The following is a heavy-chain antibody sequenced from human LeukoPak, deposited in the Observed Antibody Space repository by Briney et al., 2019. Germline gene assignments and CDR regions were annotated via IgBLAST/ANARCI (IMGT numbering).Heavy chain of an antibody. CDR3: ARDPYIAVAGYPPPNWFDP. CDR2: IIPIFGTA. V-gene: IGHV1-69*01. CDR1: GGTFSSYA. J-gene: IGHJ5*02. D-gene: IGHD6-19*01. Sequence: GASVKVSCKASGGTFSSYAISWVRQAPGQGLEWMGGIIPIFGTANYAQKFQGRVTITADESTSTAYMGLSSLRSEDTAVYYCARDPYIAVAGYPPPNWFDPWGQGTLVAVSS.